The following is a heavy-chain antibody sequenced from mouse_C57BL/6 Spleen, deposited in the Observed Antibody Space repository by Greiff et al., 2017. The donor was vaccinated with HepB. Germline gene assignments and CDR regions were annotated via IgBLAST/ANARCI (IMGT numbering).Heavy chain of an antibody. CDR2: IWRGGST. CDR1: GFSLTSYG. V-gene: IGHV2-5*01. CDR3: AKKGDYGSFYYAMDY. J-gene: IGHJ4*01. Sequence: VQLQQSGPGLVQPSQSLSITCTVSGFSLTSYGVHWVRQSPGKGLEWLGVIWRGGSTDYNAAFMSRLSITKDNSKSQVFFKMNSLQADDTAIYYCAKKGDYGSFYYAMDYWGQGTSVTVSS. D-gene: IGHD1-1*01.